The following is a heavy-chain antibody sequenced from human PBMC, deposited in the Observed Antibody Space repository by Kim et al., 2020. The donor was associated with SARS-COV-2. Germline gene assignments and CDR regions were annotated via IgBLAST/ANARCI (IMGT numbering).Heavy chain of an antibody. J-gene: IGHJ3*02. CDR2: IYYSGST. CDR3: ASRDDSRSEGAFDI. V-gene: IGHV4-39*01. Sequence: SETLSLTCTVSGGSISSSSYYWGWLRQPPGQGREWNGSIYYSGSTYYNPSLKSRVTISVSTSKNQFSLKLSSVTAADTAVYYCASRDDSRSEGAFDIWG. D-gene: IGHD3-22*01. CDR1: GGSISSSSYY.